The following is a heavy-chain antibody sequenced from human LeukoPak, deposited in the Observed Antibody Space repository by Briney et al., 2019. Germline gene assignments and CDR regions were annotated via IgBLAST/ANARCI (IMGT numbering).Heavy chain of an antibody. D-gene: IGHD3-10*02. CDR1: GFSFSTYG. V-gene: IGHV3-23*01. Sequence: GGSLRLSCVGTGFSFSTYGMTWVRQAPGKGLEWVSLISGTGGSIYYAESVKGRFTISRDNFKNTMYLQMNSLRAEDTAVYYCAELGITMIGGVWGKGTTVTISS. CDR3: AELGITMIGGV. J-gene: IGHJ6*04. CDR2: ISGTGGSI.